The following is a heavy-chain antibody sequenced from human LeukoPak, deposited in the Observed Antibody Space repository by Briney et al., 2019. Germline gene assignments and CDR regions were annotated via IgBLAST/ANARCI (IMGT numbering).Heavy chain of an antibody. CDR1: GFTFSSYW. J-gene: IGHJ4*02. D-gene: IGHD2-15*01. CDR3: TRVKPGRTSDY. V-gene: IGHV3-49*04. Sequence: PAGSLRLSCAASGFTFSSYWMSWVRQAPGKGLEWVGSIRGKDDGGTTEYAASVKGRFTISRDDSNSIAYRQMNSLKTEDTAVYYCTRVKPGRTSDYWGQGTLVTVSS. CDR2: IRGKDDGGTT.